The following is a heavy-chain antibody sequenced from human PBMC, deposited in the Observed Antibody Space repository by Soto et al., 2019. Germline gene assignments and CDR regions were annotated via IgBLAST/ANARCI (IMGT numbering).Heavy chain of an antibody. CDR3: ARDSVALYYYYYGMDV. Sequence: SGPTLVNPTETLTLTCTVSGFSLSNARMGVSWIRQPPGKALEWLARIDWDDDKYYSTSLKTRLTISKDTSKNQVVLTMTNMDPVDTATYYCARDSVALYYYYYGMDVWGQGTTVTVSS. D-gene: IGHD2-21*01. J-gene: IGHJ6*02. CDR2: IDWDDDK. V-gene: IGHV2-70*11. CDR1: GFSLSNARMG.